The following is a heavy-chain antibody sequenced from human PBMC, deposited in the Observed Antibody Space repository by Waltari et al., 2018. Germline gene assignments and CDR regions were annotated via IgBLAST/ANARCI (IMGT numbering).Heavy chain of an antibody. CDR3: ARGSMITFGGVIVGGDY. CDR1: GYTFTGYY. J-gene: IGHJ4*02. D-gene: IGHD3-16*02. V-gene: IGHV1-2*02. CDR2: INPNSGGT. Sequence: QVQLVQSGAEVKKPGASVKVSCKASGYTFTGYYMYWVRQAPGQGLEWMGWINPNSGGTNYAQKFQGRVTMTRDTSISTAYMELSRLRSDDTAVYYCARGSMITFGGVIVGGDYWGQGTLVTVSS.